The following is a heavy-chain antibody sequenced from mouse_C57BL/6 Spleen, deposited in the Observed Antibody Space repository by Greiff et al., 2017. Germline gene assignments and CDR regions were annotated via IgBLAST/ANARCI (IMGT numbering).Heavy chain of an antibody. D-gene: IGHD2-1*01. CDR2: IDPETGGT. CDR3: TRAKYGNYGYFDV. CDR1: GYTFTDYE. V-gene: IGHV1-15*01. J-gene: IGHJ1*03. Sequence: VQLQQSGAELVRPGASVTLSCKASGYTFTDYEMHWVKQTPVHGLEWIGAIDPETGGTAYNQKFKGKAILTADKSSSTAYMELRSLTSEDSAVYYCTRAKYGNYGYFDVWGTGTTVTVSS.